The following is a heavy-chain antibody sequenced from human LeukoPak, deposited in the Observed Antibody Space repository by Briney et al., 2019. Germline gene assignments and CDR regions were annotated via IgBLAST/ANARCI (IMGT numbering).Heavy chain of an antibody. J-gene: IGHJ5*02. Sequence: GGSLRLSCAASGFTFSDYYMSWIRQAPVKGLEWLAYISNSGDTRKYADSVTGRFTISRDNAKNSVFLQMNSLRAEDSGVYYCARDVRGRTPLKLGMKWFDPWGQGTRVTVSS. CDR3: ARDVRGRTPLKLGMKWFDP. CDR2: ISNSGDTR. D-gene: IGHD7-27*01. V-gene: IGHV3-11*01. CDR1: GFTFSDYY.